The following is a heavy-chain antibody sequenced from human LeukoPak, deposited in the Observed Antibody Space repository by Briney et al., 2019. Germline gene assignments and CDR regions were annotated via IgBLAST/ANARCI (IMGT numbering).Heavy chain of an antibody. J-gene: IGHJ5*02. CDR3: ARRSYCSSTSCYYNWFDP. CDR1: GYGFTSYW. D-gene: IGHD2-2*01. Sequence: GESLKISCKGSGYGFTSYWIGWVRQMPGKGLEWMGIIYPGDSDTGYSPSFQGQVTISADKSISTAYLQWSSLKASDTAMYYCARRSYCSSTSCYYNWFDPWGQGTLVTVSS. CDR2: IYPGDSDT. V-gene: IGHV5-51*01.